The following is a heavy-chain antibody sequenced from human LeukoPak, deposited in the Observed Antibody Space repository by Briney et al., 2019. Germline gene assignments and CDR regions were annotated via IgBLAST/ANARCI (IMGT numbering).Heavy chain of an antibody. CDR1: GGSISTSNYY. J-gene: IGHJ4*02. Sequence: ASETLSLTCTVSGGSISTSNYYWGWIRQPPGKGLEWIGNIFYSGSTYYSPSLKSRVTISLDTSRNRFSLKLNSVTAADTAVYYCARGAGGYYGSGSYYTTYYFDYWGQGTLVTVSS. CDR2: IFYSGST. D-gene: IGHD3-10*01. V-gene: IGHV4-39*07. CDR3: ARGAGGYYGSGSYYTTYYFDY.